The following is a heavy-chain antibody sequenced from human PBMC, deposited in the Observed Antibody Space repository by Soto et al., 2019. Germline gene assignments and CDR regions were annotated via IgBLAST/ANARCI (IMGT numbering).Heavy chain of an antibody. CDR2: INAGNGNT. CDR3: ARAPNMYSSGWYDFRFDY. Sequence: ASVKVSCKASGYTFTSYAMHWVRQAPGQRLEWMGWINAGNGNTKYSQKFQGRVTITRDTSASTAYMELSSRRSEDTAVYYCARAPNMYSSGWYDFRFDYWGQGTLVTVSS. J-gene: IGHJ4*02. CDR1: GYTFTSYA. V-gene: IGHV1-3*01. D-gene: IGHD6-19*01.